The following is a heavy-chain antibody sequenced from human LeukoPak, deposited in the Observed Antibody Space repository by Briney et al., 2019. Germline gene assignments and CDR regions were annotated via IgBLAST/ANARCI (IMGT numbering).Heavy chain of an antibody. D-gene: IGHD3-22*01. V-gene: IGHV3-7*01. CDR2: IKPDGSEK. CDR3: ARDPSYYYDSSGYYFDY. Sequence: GGSLRLSCAASAFTFSSYWMSWVRQAPGKGLEWVANIKPDGSEKYYVDSVKGRFTISRDNAKNSLYLQMNSLRAEDTAVYYCARDPSYYYDSSGYYFDYWGQGTLVTVSS. CDR1: AFTFSSYW. J-gene: IGHJ4*02.